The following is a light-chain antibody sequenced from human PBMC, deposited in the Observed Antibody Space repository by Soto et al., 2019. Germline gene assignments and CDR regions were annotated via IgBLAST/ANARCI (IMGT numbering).Light chain of an antibody. CDR2: GAS. CDR3: QQYNNWPPAT. J-gene: IGKJ1*01. V-gene: IGKV3-15*01. CDR1: QSVSSN. Sequence: ETVMTQSPATLSVSPGERATLSCRASQSVSSNLAWYQQKPGQAPSLLIYGASTRATGIPARFSGSGSGTEFTLTISSLQSEDFALYYGQQYNNWPPATFGQGTKVDIK.